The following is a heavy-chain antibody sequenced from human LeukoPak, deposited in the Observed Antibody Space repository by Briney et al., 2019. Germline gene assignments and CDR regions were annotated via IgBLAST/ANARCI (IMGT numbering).Heavy chain of an antibody. CDR2: IYHSGST. Sequence: VKPSETLSLTCTVSGGSISSYYWSWIRQPPGKGLEWIGEIYHSGSTNYNPSLKSRVTISVDKSKNQFSLKLSSVTAADTAVYYCARGAYSGSYYELWGQGTLVTVSS. D-gene: IGHD1-26*01. J-gene: IGHJ4*02. CDR1: GGSISSYY. V-gene: IGHV4-59*12. CDR3: ARGAYSGSYYEL.